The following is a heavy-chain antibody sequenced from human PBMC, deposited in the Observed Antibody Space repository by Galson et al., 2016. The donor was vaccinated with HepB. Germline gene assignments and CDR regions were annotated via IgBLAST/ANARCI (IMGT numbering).Heavy chain of an antibody. CDR1: GLTFSTSA. J-gene: IGHJ6*02. V-gene: IGHV3-23*01. Sequence: SLRLSCAASGLTFSTSAMTWVRQAPGKGLEWVAALSGGGRSTYYADSIKGRFTISRDNSKNTLYLQLNSLRVEDTATYYGAKGASRLDVWGQGTTVIVSS. CDR2: LSGGGRST. CDR3: AKGASRLDV.